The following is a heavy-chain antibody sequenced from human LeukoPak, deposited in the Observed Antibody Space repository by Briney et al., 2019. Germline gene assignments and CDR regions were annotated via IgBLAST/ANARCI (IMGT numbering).Heavy chain of an antibody. CDR1: GGSISSGGYY. V-gene: IGHV4-31*03. Sequence: SETLSLTCTVSGGSISSGGYYWSWIRQHPGKGLEWIGYIYYSGSTYYNPSLKSRVTISVDTSKNQFSLKLSSVTAVDTAVYYCARAGGFFSPFGYWGQGTLVTVSS. CDR2: IYYSGST. CDR3: ARAGGFFSPFGY. J-gene: IGHJ4*02. D-gene: IGHD3-16*01.